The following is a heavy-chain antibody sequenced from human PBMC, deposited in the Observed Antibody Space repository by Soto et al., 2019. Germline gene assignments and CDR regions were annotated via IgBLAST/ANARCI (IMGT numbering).Heavy chain of an antibody. Sequence: QVQLVQSGAEVKKPGSSVKVSCKASGGTFSSYAISWVRQAPGQGLEWMGGIIPIFGTANYAQKFQGRVTITADESTSTAYMELSSLRSEDTAVYYCARIYWGQLVEESRYYYYYYGMDVWGQGTTVTVSS. CDR3: ARIYWGQLVEESRYYYYYYGMDV. CDR1: GGTFSSYA. CDR2: IIPIFGTA. V-gene: IGHV1-69*01. J-gene: IGHJ6*02. D-gene: IGHD6-13*01.